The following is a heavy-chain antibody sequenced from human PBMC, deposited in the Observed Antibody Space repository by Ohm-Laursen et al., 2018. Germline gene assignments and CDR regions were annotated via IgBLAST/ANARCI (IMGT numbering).Heavy chain of an antibody. V-gene: IGHV4-39*01. D-gene: IGHD5-24*01. CDR2: MFYSGST. J-gene: IGHJ5*01. Sequence: GTLSLTCTVSGGSMNTHEYYWGWIRQPPGKGLEWLGSMFYSGSTFYSPSFRGRVTMSADTSRNQFSLILNSVAAADTAVYFCVRQIERDGYDSWGRGTLVTVSS. CDR1: GGSMNTHEYY. CDR3: VRQIERDGYDS.